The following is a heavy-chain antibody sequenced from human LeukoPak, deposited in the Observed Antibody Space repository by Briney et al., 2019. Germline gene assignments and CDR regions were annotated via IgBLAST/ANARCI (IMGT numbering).Heavy chain of an antibody. CDR3: ARVPGRPDIAAAGSLDY. D-gene: IGHD6-13*01. J-gene: IGHJ4*02. Sequence: ASVKVSCKASGYTFTGYYMHWVRQAPGQGLEWMGWINPNSGGTNYAQKFQGRVTMTRDTSISTAYMELSRLRSDDTAVYYCARVPGRPDIAAAGSLDYWGQGTLVTVSS. CDR1: GYTFTGYY. CDR2: INPNSGGT. V-gene: IGHV1-2*02.